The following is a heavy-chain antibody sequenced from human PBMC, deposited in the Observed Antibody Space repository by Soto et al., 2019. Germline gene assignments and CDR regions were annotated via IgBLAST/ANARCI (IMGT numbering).Heavy chain of an antibody. V-gene: IGHV3-15*07. CDR1: GFSFSSAR. Sequence: PGGALRLSCAASGFSFSSARMNWARQAPGKGLEWVGHIKSKTDGETTDYAASVKGRFTISRDDSENMLYLQMNSLEIEDTAMYYCTTLGPSWGQGTQVTVSS. J-gene: IGHJ5*02. CDR3: TTLGPS. CDR2: IKSKTDGETT.